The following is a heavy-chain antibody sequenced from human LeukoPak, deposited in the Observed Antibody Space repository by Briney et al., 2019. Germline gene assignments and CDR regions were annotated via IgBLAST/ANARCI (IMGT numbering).Heavy chain of an antibody. CDR3: AQGGIVGGQSAFDI. CDR2: ISSSSSYT. V-gene: IGHV3-11*06. CDR1: GFTFSDYY. J-gene: IGHJ3*02. Sequence: PGGSLRLSSAASGFTFSDYYMSWIRQAPGKGLEWVSYISSSSSYTNYADSVKGRFTISRDNAKNSLYLQMNSLRAEDTAVYYCAQGGIVGGQSAFDIWGQGTMVTVSS. D-gene: IGHD1-26*01.